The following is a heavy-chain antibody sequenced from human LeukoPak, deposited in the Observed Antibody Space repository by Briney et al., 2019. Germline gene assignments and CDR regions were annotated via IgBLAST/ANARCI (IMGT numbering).Heavy chain of an antibody. J-gene: IGHJ4*02. Sequence: PSETLSLTCTVSGGSISSSSYYWGWIRQPPGKGLEWIGSIYYSGSTYYNPSLKSRVTISVDTSKNQFSLKLSSVTAADTAVYYCASGGAVAGFDYWGQGTLVTVSS. CDR1: GGSISSSSYY. D-gene: IGHD6-19*01. CDR3: ASGGAVAGFDY. V-gene: IGHV4-39*07. CDR2: IYYSGST.